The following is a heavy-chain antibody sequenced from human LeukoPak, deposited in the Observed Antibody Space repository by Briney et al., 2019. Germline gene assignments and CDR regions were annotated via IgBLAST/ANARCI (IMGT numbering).Heavy chain of an antibody. Sequence: GGSLRLSCAASGFTFSSYWMHWVRQAPGKGLVWVSRINIDGGSTSYADSVKGRFTISRDNAKNTVYLQMNSLRAEDTAVYYCAKPPSNVGATRAFDIWGQGTMVTVSS. D-gene: IGHD1-26*01. V-gene: IGHV3-74*01. CDR2: INIDGGST. J-gene: IGHJ3*02. CDR3: AKPPSNVGATRAFDI. CDR1: GFTFSSYW.